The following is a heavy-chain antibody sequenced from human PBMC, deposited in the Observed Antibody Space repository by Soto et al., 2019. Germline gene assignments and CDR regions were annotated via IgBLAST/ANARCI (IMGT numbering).Heavy chain of an antibody. Sequence: QVQLVQSGAEVKKPGASVRVSCQTSAYTFTNYAVSWVRPAPGPGLEWMGWISGDNGNTINAQKFQGRVTMTTDTSTRKAYRELRSVRSDDTSVYYCAAGLLGYCSGGSCYSDSWGQGTLVTVSA. V-gene: IGHV1-18*01. J-gene: IGHJ4*02. CDR3: AAGLLGYCSGGSCYSDS. D-gene: IGHD2-15*01. CDR1: AYTFTNYA. CDR2: ISGDNGNT.